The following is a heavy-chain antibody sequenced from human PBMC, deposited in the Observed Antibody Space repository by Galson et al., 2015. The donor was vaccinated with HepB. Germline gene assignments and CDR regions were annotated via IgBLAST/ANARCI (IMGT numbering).Heavy chain of an antibody. Sequence: SETLSLTCAVYGGSFSGYYWSWIRQPPGKGLEWIGEINHSGRTNYNPSLKSRVTIPVDTSKNQLSLNLSSLTAADTAVYYCARDRRLLYYYYNGMDVWGQGTTVTVSS. CDR1: GGSFSGYY. J-gene: IGHJ6*02. D-gene: IGHD6-19*01. V-gene: IGHV4-34*01. CDR2: INHSGRT. CDR3: ARDRRLLYYYYNGMDV.